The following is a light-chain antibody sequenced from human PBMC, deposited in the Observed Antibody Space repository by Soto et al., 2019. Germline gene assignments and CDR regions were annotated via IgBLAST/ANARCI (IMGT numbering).Light chain of an antibody. J-gene: IGKJ4*01. CDR2: DAS. CDR3: QQYNNWPLT. CDR1: QSISSD. V-gene: IGKV3-15*01. Sequence: EIVLTQSPATLSVSPGDRATLSCRASQSISSDLAWFQQKPGQAPRFLIHDASTRATGIPARFSGSGSETEFTLTISRLQSEDFAIYYCQQYNNWPLTFGGGTKVEIK.